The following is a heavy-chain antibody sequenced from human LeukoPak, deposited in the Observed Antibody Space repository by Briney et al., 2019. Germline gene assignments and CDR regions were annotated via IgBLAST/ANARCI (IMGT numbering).Heavy chain of an antibody. D-gene: IGHD2-21*01. Sequence: SETLSLTCTVSGGSISSYYWSWIRQPAGKGLEWIGRIYTSGSTNYNPSLKSRVTMSVDTSKNQFSLKMSSVTAADTAVYYCASLGVGRGGEEPYMDVWGKGTTVTVSS. CDR2: IYTSGST. CDR1: GGSISSYY. CDR3: ASLGVGRGGEEPYMDV. V-gene: IGHV4-4*07. J-gene: IGHJ6*03.